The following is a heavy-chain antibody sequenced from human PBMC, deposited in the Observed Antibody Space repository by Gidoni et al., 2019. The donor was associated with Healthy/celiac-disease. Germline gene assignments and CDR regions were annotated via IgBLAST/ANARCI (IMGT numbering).Heavy chain of an antibody. CDR3: ARSPPAVAGTASWYFDL. V-gene: IGHV1-69*06. CDR1: VGTFSSSA. J-gene: IGHJ2*01. CDR2: IIPIFGTV. Sequence: VQLVQSGAEVKKPGSSVKVSCKASVGTFSSSAISWVLQAPGQGLEWRGGIIPIFGTVNYAQKFQGRVTITADKSTRTAYMELSSLRSEDTAVYYCARSPPAVAGTASWYFDLWGRGTLVTVSS. D-gene: IGHD6-19*01.